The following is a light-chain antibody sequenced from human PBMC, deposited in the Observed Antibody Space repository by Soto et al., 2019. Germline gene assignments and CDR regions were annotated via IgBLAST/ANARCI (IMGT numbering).Light chain of an antibody. CDR3: QQYGTPRSVT. CDR2: GAS. Sequence: EIVMAQSPATLSVSPGERATLSCRASESVSNNLAWYQQKPGLAPRLLIYGASTRATGIPARFSGSGSGTEFTLTISSLQSEDFAVYYCQQYGTPRSVTFGQGTRLEIK. J-gene: IGKJ5*01. CDR1: ESVSNN. V-gene: IGKV3-15*01.